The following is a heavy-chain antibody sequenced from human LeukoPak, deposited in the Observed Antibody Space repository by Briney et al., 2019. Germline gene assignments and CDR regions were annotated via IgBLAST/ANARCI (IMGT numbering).Heavy chain of an antibody. Sequence: SETLSLTCSVSIGSISSSKWWSWVRQSPVKGLEWIGEIYLYGTTNYNPSFTSRVTMSVDRSRNQFSLKLTSATAADTAVYYCARQKREQQGRDYYSNGLDVWGPGTTVIVSS. CDR3: ARQKREQQGRDYYSNGLDV. CDR1: IGSISSSKW. J-gene: IGHJ6*02. V-gene: IGHV4-4*02. CDR2: IYLYGTT. D-gene: IGHD1/OR15-1a*01.